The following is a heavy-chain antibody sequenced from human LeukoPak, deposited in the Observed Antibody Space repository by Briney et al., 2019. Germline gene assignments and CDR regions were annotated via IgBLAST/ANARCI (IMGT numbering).Heavy chain of an antibody. J-gene: IGHJ4*02. V-gene: IGHV3-48*03. CDR3: ARAPYYLRYFDY. CDR2: INNGGSTK. Sequence: GGSLRLSCAASGFTFSSYEMNWVRQAPGKGLEWVSYINNGGSTKHYADSVKGRFTVSRDNAKNSLYLQMNSLRAEDTAVYYCARAPYYLRYFDYWGQGTLVTVSS. D-gene: IGHD3-22*01. CDR1: GFTFSSYE.